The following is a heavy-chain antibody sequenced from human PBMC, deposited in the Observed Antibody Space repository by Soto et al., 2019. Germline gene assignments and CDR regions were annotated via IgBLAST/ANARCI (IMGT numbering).Heavy chain of an antibody. J-gene: IGHJ6*02. D-gene: IGHD6-19*01. CDR3: ARLRDSSGWTGRRDYYYGMDV. V-gene: IGHV4-34*01. CDR1: GGSFSGYY. Sequence: SETLSLTCAVYGGSFSGYYWSWIRQPPGKGLEWIGEINHSGSTNYNPSLKSRVTISVDTSKNQFSLKLSSVTAADTAVYYCARLRDSSGWTGRRDYYYGMDVWGQGTTVTVSS. CDR2: INHSGST.